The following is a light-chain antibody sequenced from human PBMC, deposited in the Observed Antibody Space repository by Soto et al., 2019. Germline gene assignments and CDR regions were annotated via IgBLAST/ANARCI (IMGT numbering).Light chain of an antibody. V-gene: IGLV2-14*01. CDR1: SSDVGAYDY. CDR3: SSYTRSKTYV. CDR2: EVS. J-gene: IGLJ1*01. Sequence: QSALTQPASVSGSPGQSITISCTGSSSDVGAYDYVSWYQQHPGKAPKFIIYEVSYRPSGVSGRFSGSKSGNTASLTISGLQAEDEADYYCSSYTRSKTYVFGTGTKLTVL.